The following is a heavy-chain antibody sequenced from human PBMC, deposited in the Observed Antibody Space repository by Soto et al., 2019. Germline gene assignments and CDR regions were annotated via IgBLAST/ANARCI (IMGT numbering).Heavy chain of an antibody. J-gene: IGHJ4*02. D-gene: IGHD1-26*01. CDR2: VYMSGST. V-gene: IGHV4-4*07. Sequence: SDTLSLTCIVSGDSMTKYYWSWLRQPAGKGLEWIGRVYMSGSTNYNPSLKSRVTMSIDTSNNHFSLDLKSVTAADTAVYYCARTVGAAYYFDFWGQGALVTVSS. CDR1: GDSMTKYY. CDR3: ARTVGAAYYFDF.